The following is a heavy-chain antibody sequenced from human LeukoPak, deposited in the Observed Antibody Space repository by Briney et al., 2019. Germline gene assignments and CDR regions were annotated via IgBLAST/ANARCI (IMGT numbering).Heavy chain of an antibody. J-gene: IGHJ4*02. Sequence: GASVKVSCKVSGYTLTELAMHWVRQAPGKGLEWMGGFDPEDGETIYAQKFQGRVTITEDTSTDTAYMELSSLRSEDPAVNYCATGVSSGWYYFDYWGQGTLVTVSS. V-gene: IGHV1-24*01. D-gene: IGHD6-19*01. CDR3: ATGVSSGWYYFDY. CDR2: FDPEDGET. CDR1: GYTLTELA.